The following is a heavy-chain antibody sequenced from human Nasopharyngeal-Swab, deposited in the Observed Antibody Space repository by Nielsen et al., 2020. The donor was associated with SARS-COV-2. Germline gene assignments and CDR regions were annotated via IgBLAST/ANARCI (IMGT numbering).Heavy chain of an antibody. V-gene: IGHV4-59*01. D-gene: IGHD4-17*01. Sequence: SEPLSLTCTVSGGSISSYYWSWIRQPPGKGLEWIGYIYYSGSTNYNPSLKSRVTISVDTSKNQFSLKLSSVTAADTAVYYCAGETTLTYYFDYWGQGTLVTVSS. CDR3: AGETTLTYYFDY. CDR2: IYYSGST. J-gene: IGHJ4*02. CDR1: GGSISSYY.